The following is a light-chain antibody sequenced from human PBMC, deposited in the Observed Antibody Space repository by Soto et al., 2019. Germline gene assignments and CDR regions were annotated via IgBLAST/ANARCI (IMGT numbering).Light chain of an antibody. J-gene: IGKJ4*01. CDR3: QQYYSTPLT. V-gene: IGKV4-1*01. CDR2: WAS. CDR1: QSVLYSSNNKNY. Sequence: DIVLTQSPDSLAVSLGERATINCKSSQSVLYSSNNKNYLAWYQQKPGQPPKLLIYWASTRESGVPDRFSGSGSGTDFTLTISSPQAEDVAVYYCQQYYSTPLTFGGGTKVDIK.